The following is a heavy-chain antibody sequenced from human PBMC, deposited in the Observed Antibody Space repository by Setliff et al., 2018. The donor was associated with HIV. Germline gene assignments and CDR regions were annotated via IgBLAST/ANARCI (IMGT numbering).Heavy chain of an antibody. D-gene: IGHD5-18*01. CDR1: GGSINSGSHY. CDR3: ARQDSYSYGYNYFDY. V-gene: IGHV4-39*01. CDR2: IYYSGST. Sequence: SETLSLTCNVSGGSINSGSHYWSWIRQPPGKGLEWIGSIYYSGSTYYNPSLKSRVTISVDTSKNQFSLKLSSVTAADTAVYYCARQDSYSYGYNYFDYWGQGTLVTSPQ. J-gene: IGHJ4*02.